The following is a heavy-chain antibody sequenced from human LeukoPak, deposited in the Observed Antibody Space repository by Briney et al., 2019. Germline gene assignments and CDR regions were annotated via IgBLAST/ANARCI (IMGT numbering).Heavy chain of an antibody. CDR2: IWYDGSNK. Sequence: GGSLRLSCAASEFTFSSYGMHWVRQAPGKGLEWVAVIWYDGSNKYYADSVKGRFTISRDNSKNTLYLQMNSLRAEDTAVYYCARGQLGLHYFDYWGQGTLVTVSS. CDR1: EFTFSSYG. D-gene: IGHD6-13*01. V-gene: IGHV3-33*01. CDR3: ARGQLGLHYFDY. J-gene: IGHJ4*02.